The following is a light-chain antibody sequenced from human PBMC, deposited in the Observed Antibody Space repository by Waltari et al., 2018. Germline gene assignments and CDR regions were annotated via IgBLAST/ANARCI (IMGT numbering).Light chain of an antibody. CDR3: QHYVRLPAT. CDR1: QSVSRS. Sequence: IVLTQSPGTLSLSPVERATLSCRASQSVSRSLAWYQQQPGQATKLLIYGASTRATGIPDRFTGSGSGTDFSLTISSLEPEDFAIYFCQHYVRLPATFGQGTKVEIK. V-gene: IGKV3-20*01. CDR2: GAS. J-gene: IGKJ1*01.